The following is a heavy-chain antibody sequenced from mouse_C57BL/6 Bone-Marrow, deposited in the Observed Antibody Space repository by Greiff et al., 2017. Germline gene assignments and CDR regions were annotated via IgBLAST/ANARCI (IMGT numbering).Heavy chain of an antibody. CDR1: GFNIKDDY. CDR2: IDPENGDT. CDR3: TAYDYDYVDY. J-gene: IGHJ2*01. V-gene: IGHV14-4*01. Sequence: VQLKQSGAELVRPGASVKLSCTASGFNIKDDYMHWVKQRPEQGLEWIGWIDPENGDTEYASKFQGKATITADTSSNTAYLQLSSLTSEATAVDYGTAYDYDYVDYWGQGTTLTVSS. D-gene: IGHD2-4*01.